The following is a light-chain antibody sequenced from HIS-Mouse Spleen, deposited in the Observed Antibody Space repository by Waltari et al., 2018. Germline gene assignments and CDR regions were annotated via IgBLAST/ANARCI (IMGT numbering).Light chain of an antibody. CDR2: DDR. CDR1: NIGSKS. V-gene: IGLV3-21*03. Sequence: SYVLTQPPSVSVAPGKTARITCGGNNIGSKSVHWYQQKPGQAPVLVVYDDRDRPSGIPERFSGSNSGNTATLTISRVEAGDEADYYCQVWDSSSDHPGVFGGGTKLTVL. J-gene: IGLJ2*01. CDR3: QVWDSSSDHPGV.